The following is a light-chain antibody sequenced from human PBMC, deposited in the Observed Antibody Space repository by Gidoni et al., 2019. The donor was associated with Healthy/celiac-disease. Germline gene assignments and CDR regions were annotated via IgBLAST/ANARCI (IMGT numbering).Light chain of an antibody. CDR2: DVS. CDR1: SSDVGGYHY. J-gene: IGLJ2*01. Sequence: QSALTQPRSASGSPGQSVTISCTGTSSDVGGYHYVSWYQQHPGKAPKLMIYDVSKRPSGVPDRFSGSKSGNTASLTISGLQAEDEADYYCCSYAGSYTVVFGGGTKLTVL. V-gene: IGLV2-11*01. CDR3: CSYAGSYTVV.